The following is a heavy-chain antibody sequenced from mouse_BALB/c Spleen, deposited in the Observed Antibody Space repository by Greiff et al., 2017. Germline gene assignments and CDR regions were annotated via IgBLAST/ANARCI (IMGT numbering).Heavy chain of an antibody. CDR2: ISDGGSYT. J-gene: IGHJ3*01. CDR3: ARDRYPYGSSTWFAY. CDR1: GFTFSDYY. D-gene: IGHD1-1*01. V-gene: IGHV5-4*02. Sequence: EVKLMESGGGLVKPGGSLKLSCAASGFTFSDYYMYWVRQTPEKRLEWVATISDGGSYTYYPDSVKGRFTISRDNAKNNLYLQMSSLKSEDTAMYYCARDRYPYGSSTWFAYWGQGTLVTVSA.